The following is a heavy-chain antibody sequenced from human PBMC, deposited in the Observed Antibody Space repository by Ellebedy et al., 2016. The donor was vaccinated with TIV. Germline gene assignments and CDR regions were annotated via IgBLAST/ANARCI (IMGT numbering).Heavy chain of an antibody. CDR2: IYYYGNP. V-gene: IGHV4-39*01. CDR3: ARRAGGYRDHYGMDV. D-gene: IGHD1-26*01. J-gene: IGHJ6*02. Sequence: PSETLSLTCTVSGGSIIDSSYHWDWIRQSPGKGLEWIGAIYYYGNPYYNPSLTSRVTISVDTSKNRFSVRLRSATAADTAVYYCARRAGGYRDHYGMDVWGQGTTVAVS. CDR1: GGSIIDSSYH.